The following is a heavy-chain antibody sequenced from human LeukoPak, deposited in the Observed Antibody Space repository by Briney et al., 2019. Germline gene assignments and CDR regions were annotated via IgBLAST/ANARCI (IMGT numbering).Heavy chain of an antibody. J-gene: IGHJ4*02. Sequence: ASVKVSCKASGYTFTGYYMHWVRQAPGQGLEWMGWINPNSGGTNYAQKFQGRVTMTRDTSISTAYMELSRLRSGDTAVYYCARAKNYYDSSGYYPLWYFDYWGQGTLVTVSS. D-gene: IGHD3-22*01. V-gene: IGHV1-2*02. CDR2: INPNSGGT. CDR1: GYTFTGYY. CDR3: ARAKNYYDSSGYYPLWYFDY.